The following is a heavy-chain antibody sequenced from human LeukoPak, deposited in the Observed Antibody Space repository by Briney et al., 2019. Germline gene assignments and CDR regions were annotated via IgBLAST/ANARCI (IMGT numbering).Heavy chain of an antibody. D-gene: IGHD6-13*01. J-gene: IGHJ5*02. V-gene: IGHV4-59*01. Sequence: SETLSLTCTVSGGSISSYYWSWIRQPPGKGLEWIGYSYYSGTTNYSPSLKSRVTISLDTSKNQVSLKLTSVTDADRDVYYCARDAGMAGSAPGNWCVPWGEGTLVSV. CDR1: GGSISSYY. CDR3: ARDAGMAGSAPGNWCVP. CDR2: SYYSGTT.